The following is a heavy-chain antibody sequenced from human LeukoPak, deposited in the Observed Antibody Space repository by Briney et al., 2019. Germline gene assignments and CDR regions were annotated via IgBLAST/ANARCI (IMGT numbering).Heavy chain of an antibody. CDR1: GLTFSSYW. Sequence: QTGGSPRLSCAASGLTFSSYWMSWVRQAPGKGPEWVANIKPDGSGKYYVDSVKGRFTISRDNAENSLFLHMNSLRAEDTAVYYCARCAVAAAGDYWGRGTLVTVSS. J-gene: IGHJ4*02. CDR3: ARCAVAAAGDY. CDR2: IKPDGSGK. D-gene: IGHD6-13*01. V-gene: IGHV3-7*01.